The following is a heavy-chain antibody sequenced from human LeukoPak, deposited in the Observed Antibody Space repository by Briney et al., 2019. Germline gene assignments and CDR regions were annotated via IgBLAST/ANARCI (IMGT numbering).Heavy chain of an antibody. CDR1: GGSISSYY. J-gene: IGHJ3*02. V-gene: IGHV4-59*01. Sequence: NTSETLSLTCTVSGGSISSYYWSWIRKPPGKGLEWIGYIYYSGSTNYNPSLKSRVTISVDTSKNQFSLKLSSVTAADTAVYYCARAGDIVVVTAKPDAFDIRGQGTMVTVSS. CDR2: IYYSGST. D-gene: IGHD2-21*02. CDR3: ARAGDIVVVTAKPDAFDI.